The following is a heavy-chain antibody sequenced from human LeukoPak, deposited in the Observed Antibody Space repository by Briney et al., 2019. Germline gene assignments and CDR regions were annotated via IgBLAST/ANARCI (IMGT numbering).Heavy chain of an antibody. CDR1: GFTLSSYA. D-gene: IGHD2-21*01. CDR2: ISVSGNT. V-gene: IGHV3-23*01. CDR3: AKAPVTTCSGAYCYPFDY. Sequence: GGSLRLSCAASGFTLSSYAMSWVRQAPGRGLEWVSAISVSGNTYHADSVKGRFTISRDSSKNTLYLQMNRLRAEDAAVYYCAKAPVTTCSGAYCYPFDYWGQGTLVTVSS. J-gene: IGHJ4*02.